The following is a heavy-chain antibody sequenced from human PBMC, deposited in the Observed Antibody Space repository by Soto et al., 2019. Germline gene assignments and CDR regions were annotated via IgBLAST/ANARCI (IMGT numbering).Heavy chain of an antibody. CDR3: ANADDILTDNAFDI. D-gene: IGHD3-9*01. J-gene: IGHJ3*02. V-gene: IGHV3-30*18. CDR2: ISYDGSNK. Sequence: QVQLVESGGGVVQPGRSLRLSCAASGFTFSSYGMHWVRQAPGKGLEWVAVISYDGSNKYYADSVKGRFTISRDNSKNTLYLQMNSLRAEDTAVYYCANADDILTDNAFDIWGQGTMVTVSS. CDR1: GFTFSSYG.